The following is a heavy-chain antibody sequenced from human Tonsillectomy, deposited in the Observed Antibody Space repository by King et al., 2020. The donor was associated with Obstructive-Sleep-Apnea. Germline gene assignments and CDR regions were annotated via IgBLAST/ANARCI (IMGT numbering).Heavy chain of an antibody. CDR2: IKHSGST. J-gene: IGHJ5*02. CDR1: GGSFSDFY. D-gene: IGHD6-13*01. CDR3: ARGSGAAAVNWFDP. V-gene: IGHV4-34*01. Sequence: VQLQQCGAGLLKPSETLSLTCAVFGGSFSDFYWSWIRQPPGKGLEWIGEIKHSGSTNYNPSLKSRITTSLDTATNQISLKLTFVAAADTAVYYCARGSGAAAVNWFDPWGQGTLVTVSS.